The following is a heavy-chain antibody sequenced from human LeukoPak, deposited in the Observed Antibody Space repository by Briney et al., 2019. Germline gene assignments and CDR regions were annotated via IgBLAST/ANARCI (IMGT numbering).Heavy chain of an antibody. Sequence: SVKVSCKASGGTFSSYAISWVRQAPGQGLEWMGGIIPIFGTANYAQKFQGRVTITADESTSTAYMELSSLRSEDTAVYYCARDPQRFEYSTSDRADYWGQGTLVTVSS. CDR3: ARDPQRFEYSTSDRADY. CDR1: GGTFSSYA. CDR2: IIPIFGTA. V-gene: IGHV1-69*13. D-gene: IGHD6-6*01. J-gene: IGHJ4*02.